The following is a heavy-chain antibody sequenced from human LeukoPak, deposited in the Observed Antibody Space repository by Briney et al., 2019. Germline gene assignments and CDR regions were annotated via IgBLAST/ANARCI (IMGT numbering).Heavy chain of an antibody. D-gene: IGHD6-25*01. CDR2: IYPGDSDT. J-gene: IGHJ4*02. CDR3: ARHRPSIAAEYYFDY. Sequence: GESLKISCKGSGCSFTSYWIGWVRQMPGKGLEWMGIIYPGDSDTRYSPSFQGQVTISADKSISTAYLQWSSLKASDTAMYYCARHRPSIAAEYYFDYWGQGTLVTVSS. V-gene: IGHV5-51*01. CDR1: GCSFTSYW.